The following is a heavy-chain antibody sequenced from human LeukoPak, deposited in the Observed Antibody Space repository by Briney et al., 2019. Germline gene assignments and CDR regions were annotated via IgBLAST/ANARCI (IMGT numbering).Heavy chain of an antibody. Sequence: QPGGSLRLSCAASGFIVSSTYMSWARQAPGKGLEWVSLTYSGDRATYADSVKGRFTVSSDNLQNAVYLQMNSLRAEDTAVYYCASSLGYCSSTSCYPVSWGQGTLVTVSS. D-gene: IGHD2-2*01. CDR2: TYSGDRA. V-gene: IGHV3-53*01. J-gene: IGHJ4*02. CDR1: GFIVSSTY. CDR3: ASSLGYCSSTSCYPVS.